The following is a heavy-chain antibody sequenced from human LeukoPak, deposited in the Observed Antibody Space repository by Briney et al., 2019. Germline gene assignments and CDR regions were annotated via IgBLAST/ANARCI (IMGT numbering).Heavy chain of an antibody. CDR2: IKPDGSEK. CDR1: GFTFSSYA. V-gene: IGHV3-7*01. D-gene: IGHD2-2*01. Sequence: PGGSLRLSCAASGFTFSSYAVNWVRQAPGRGLEWVANIKPDGSEKYYVDSVKGRFAISRDNAKNEVYLEMNSLRAEDTGVYYCSGRDSSRSPRAYWGQGTLVSVSS. J-gene: IGHJ4*02. CDR3: SGRDSSRSPRAY.